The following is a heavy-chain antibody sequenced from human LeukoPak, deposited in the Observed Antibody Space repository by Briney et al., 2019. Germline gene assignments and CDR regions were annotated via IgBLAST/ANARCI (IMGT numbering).Heavy chain of an antibody. J-gene: IGHJ3*02. CDR3: AREGYDTDAFDI. D-gene: IGHD2-15*01. CDR1: GFTCDDYG. CDR2: IDRNGDST. Sequence: GGSLRRSCAASGFTCDDYGMSWVRQAPGKGLEWVSGIDRNGDSTGYADSVEGRFTISRDNAKNSLYLQMNSLRAEDTAVYYCAREGYDTDAFDIWGQGTMVTVSS. V-gene: IGHV3-20*04.